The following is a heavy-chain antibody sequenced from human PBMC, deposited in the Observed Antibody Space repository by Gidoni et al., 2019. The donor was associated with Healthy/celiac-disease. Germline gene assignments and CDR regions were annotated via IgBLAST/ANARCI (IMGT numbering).Heavy chain of an antibody. V-gene: IGHV3-53*02. CDR3: ARDHVAAAGSVDY. D-gene: IGHD6-13*01. CDR2: IYSGGST. J-gene: IGHJ4*02. CDR1: GFTVSSNY. Sequence: EVQLVETGGGLIQPGGSLRLSCAASGFTVSSNYMSWVRQAPGKGLEWVSVIYSGGSTYYADSVKGRFTISRDNSKNTLYLQMNSLRAEDTAVYYCARDHVAAAGSVDYWGQGTLVTVSS.